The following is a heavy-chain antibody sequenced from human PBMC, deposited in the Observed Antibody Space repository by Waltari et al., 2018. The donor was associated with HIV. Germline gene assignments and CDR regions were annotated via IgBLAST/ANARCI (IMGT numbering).Heavy chain of an antibody. J-gene: IGHJ4*02. V-gene: IGHV1-69*04. CDR2: IIPILGIA. CDR1: GGTFSSYA. CDR3: ARDDSDMGTRGLFDY. Sequence: QVQLVQSGAEVKKPGSSVKVSCKASGGTFSSYAISWVRQAPGQGLEWMGRIIPILGIANYAQKFQGRVTITADKSTSTAYMELSSLRSEDTAVYYCARDDSDMGTRGLFDYWGQGTLVTVSS. D-gene: IGHD5-18*01.